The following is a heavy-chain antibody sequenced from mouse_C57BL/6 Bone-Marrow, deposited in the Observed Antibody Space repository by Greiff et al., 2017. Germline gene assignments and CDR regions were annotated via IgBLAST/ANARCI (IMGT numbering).Heavy chain of an antibody. V-gene: IGHV5-16*01. CDR1: GFTFSDYY. CDR3: ARGGDGSSFWYFDV. J-gene: IGHJ1*03. D-gene: IGHD1-1*01. Sequence: EVKLVESEGGLVQPGSSMKLSCTASGFTFSDYYMAWVRQVPEKGLEWVANINYDGSSTYYLDSLKSRFIISRDNAKNILYLQMSSLKSEDTATYYCARGGDGSSFWYFDVWGTGTTVTVSS. CDR2: INYDGSST.